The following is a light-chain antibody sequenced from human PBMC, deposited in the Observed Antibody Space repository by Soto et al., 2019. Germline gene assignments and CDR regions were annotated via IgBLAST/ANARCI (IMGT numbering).Light chain of an antibody. J-gene: IGLJ2*01. V-gene: IGLV2-11*01. CDR1: SGNVGGYNY. CDR3: CSYAGGYTHAV. CDR2: DVS. Sequence: QSALTQPRSVSGSPGQSVTISCTGTSGNVGGYNYVSWYQQHPGKAPKLMIYDVSKRPSGVPDRFSGSKSGNTASLTISGLQAEDEADYYCCSYAGGYTHAVFGGGTKLTVL.